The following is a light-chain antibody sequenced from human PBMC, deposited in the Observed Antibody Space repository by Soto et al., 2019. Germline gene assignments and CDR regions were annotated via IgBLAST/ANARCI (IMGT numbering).Light chain of an antibody. CDR3: QQYMSYS. Sequence: DIQMTQSPSSVSASVGDRVTITCRASQGITNRLAWYQQKPGTAPKLLIYHASTLESGVPSRFSGSGSGTEFTLTISSLQPDDLATYYCQQYMSYSFGQGTKVDIK. J-gene: IGKJ1*01. V-gene: IGKV1-5*01. CDR2: HAS. CDR1: QGITNR.